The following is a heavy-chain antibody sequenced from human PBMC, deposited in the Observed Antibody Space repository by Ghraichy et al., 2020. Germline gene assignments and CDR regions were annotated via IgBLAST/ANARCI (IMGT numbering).Heavy chain of an antibody. J-gene: IGHJ5*01. CDR2: INRDASKR. V-gene: IGHV3-74*01. D-gene: IGHD3-22*01. Sequence: GESLNISCAVSGFTFSRYWMHWVRQSPGKGLVWVARINRDASKRNYADSVRGRFSISRDNAESTLYLQMNSLRVEDTAVYYCASDAPFNVDSSSRSGWFESWGQGTLVTVSS. CDR1: GFTFSRYW. CDR3: ASDAPFNVDSSSRSGWFES.